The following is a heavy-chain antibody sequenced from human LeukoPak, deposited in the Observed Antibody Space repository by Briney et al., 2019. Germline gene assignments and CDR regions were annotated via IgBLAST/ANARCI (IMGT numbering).Heavy chain of an antibody. CDR3: ARDLTVIIPPALDWFVP. CDR2: TYTSGST. D-gene: IGHD2-2*01. Sequence: SETLSLTCTGSGRSISSYYWSWIRQPAGNGLDWIGRTYTSGSTNYHPSLRPGATMSVETPKNQFPLMLRSVTAAHQPVYSCARDLTVIIPPALDWFVPWGQEALVAASS. J-gene: IGHJ5*02. V-gene: IGHV4-4*07. CDR1: GRSISSYY.